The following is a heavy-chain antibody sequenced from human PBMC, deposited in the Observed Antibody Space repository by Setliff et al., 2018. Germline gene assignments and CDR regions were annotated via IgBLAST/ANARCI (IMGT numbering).Heavy chain of an antibody. CDR2: INHRGST. Sequence: SETLSLTCVVYGDSFSDYYWSWIRQPPGKGLEWIEEINHRGSTNYSPSLRSRVTMSVDTSKKQLSLNLKSVTAADTAVYYCAKVITVFGVVIMENWFDPWGQGTLVTVSS. V-gene: IGHV4-34*01. D-gene: IGHD3-3*01. CDR1: GDSFSDYY. J-gene: IGHJ5*02. CDR3: AKVITVFGVVIMENWFDP.